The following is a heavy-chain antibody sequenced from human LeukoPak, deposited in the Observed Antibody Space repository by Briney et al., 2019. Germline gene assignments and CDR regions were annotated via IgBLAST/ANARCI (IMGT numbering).Heavy chain of an antibody. D-gene: IGHD4-17*01. CDR1: GFSLTTNGMC. CDR3: ARIMTTVTHDAFDI. CDR2: IDWDGDN. Sequence: SGPALVKATQTLTLTCTFSGFSLTTNGMCVSWIRQPPGKALEWLARIDWDGDNYYSTSLRTRLTIPKDTSKNQVVLTMTSMDPVDTATYYCARIMTTVTHDAFDIWGQGTMVTVSS. V-gene: IGHV2-70*11. J-gene: IGHJ3*02.